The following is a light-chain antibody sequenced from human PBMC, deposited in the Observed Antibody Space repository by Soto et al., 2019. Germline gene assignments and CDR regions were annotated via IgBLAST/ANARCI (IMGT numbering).Light chain of an antibody. Sequence: DTQMTQSPSTLSGSVGDRVTITCPASQTISSWLAWYQQKPGKAPKLLIYKASTLKSGVPSRFSGSGSGTEFTLTISSLQPDDFATYYCQHYNSYSEAFGQGTKVELK. J-gene: IGKJ1*01. CDR2: KAS. CDR3: QHYNSYSEA. CDR1: QTISSW. V-gene: IGKV1-5*03.